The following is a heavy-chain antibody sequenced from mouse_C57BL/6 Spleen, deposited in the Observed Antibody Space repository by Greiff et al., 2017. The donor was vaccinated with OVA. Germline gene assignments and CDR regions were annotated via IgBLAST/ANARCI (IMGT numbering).Heavy chain of an antibody. J-gene: IGHJ2*01. CDR2: IDPETGGT. D-gene: IGHD1-1*01. CDR3: TLITTVEGGFDY. Sequence: VQLQQSGAELVRPGASVTLSCKASGYTFTDYEMHWVKQTPVHGLEWIGAIDPETGGTAYNQKFKGKAILTADKSSSTAYMELRSLTSEDSAVYYCTLITTVEGGFDYWGQGTTLTVSS. V-gene: IGHV1-15*01. CDR1: GYTFTDYE.